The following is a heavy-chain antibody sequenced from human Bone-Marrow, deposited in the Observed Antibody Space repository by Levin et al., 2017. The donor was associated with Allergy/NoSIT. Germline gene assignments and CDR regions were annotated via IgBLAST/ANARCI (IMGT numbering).Heavy chain of an antibody. CDR1: GYTLTELS. CDR2: FDPEEGET. D-gene: IGHD2-21*02. J-gene: IGHJ4*02. CDR3: ARGRGDVVKVTAIPDY. Sequence: ASVKVSCKVSGYTLTELSIHWVRQAPGKGLEWMGGFDPEEGETIYAQKIQGRVTMTEDTSTDTAYMELTGLTSDDTAVYYCARGRGDVVKVTAIPDYWGQGTLVTVSS. V-gene: IGHV1-24*01.